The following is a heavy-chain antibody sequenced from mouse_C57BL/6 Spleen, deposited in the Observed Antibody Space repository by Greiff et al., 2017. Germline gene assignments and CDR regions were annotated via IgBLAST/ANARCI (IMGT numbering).Heavy chain of an antibody. CDR3: ARGSGYDYFDY. CDR1: GYTFTSYW. D-gene: IGHD3-1*01. J-gene: IGHJ2*01. Sequence: VKLQQPGAELVKPGASVKLSCKASGYTFTSYWMHWVKQRPGQGLEWIGMIHPNSGSTNYNEKFKSKATLTVDKSSSTAYMQLSSLTSEDSAVYYCARGSGYDYFDYWGQGTTLTVSS. V-gene: IGHV1-64*01. CDR2: IHPNSGST.